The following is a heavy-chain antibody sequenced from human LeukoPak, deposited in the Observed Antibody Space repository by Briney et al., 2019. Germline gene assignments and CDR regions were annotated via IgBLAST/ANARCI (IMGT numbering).Heavy chain of an antibody. J-gene: IGHJ3*01. CDR3: ARLLDNDISGDTDTFDV. Sequence: SETLSLTCTVSGVSLSGHYWSWLRQPPGKTLECIGYVSYSGKTKYNPSLQSRVPISIDTSKSQFSLKLTSVTSADTAVYSCARLLDNDISGDTDTFDVWGQGTTVSVSS. D-gene: IGHD3-22*01. CDR2: VSYSGKT. CDR1: GVSLSGHY. V-gene: IGHV4-59*11.